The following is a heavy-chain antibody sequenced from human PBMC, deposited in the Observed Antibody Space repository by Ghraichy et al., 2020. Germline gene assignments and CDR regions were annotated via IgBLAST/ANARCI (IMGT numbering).Heavy chain of an antibody. CDR1: GYTLTELS. J-gene: IGHJ6*02. D-gene: IGHD2-8*01. CDR2: FDPEDGET. V-gene: IGHV1-24*01. CDR3: ATPSMRINYYGMDV. Sequence: ASVKVSCKVSGYTLTELSMHWVRQAPGKGLEWMGGFDPEDGETIYAQKFQGRVTMTEDISTDTAYMELSSLRSEDTAVYYCATPSMRINYYGMDVWGQGTTVTVSS.